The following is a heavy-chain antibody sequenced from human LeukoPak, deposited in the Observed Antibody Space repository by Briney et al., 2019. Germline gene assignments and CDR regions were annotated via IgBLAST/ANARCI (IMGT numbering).Heavy chain of an antibody. Sequence: PGGSLRLSCAASGFTFSSYWMHWVRQAPGKGLVWVSRVNFDGSSTKYADSVKGRFTISRDNAKNSLYLQMNSLRAEDTALYHCARRSSWYGYYFDYWGQGTLVTVSS. D-gene: IGHD6-13*01. J-gene: IGHJ4*02. CDR3: ARRSSWYGYYFDY. CDR1: GFTFSSYW. CDR2: VNFDGSST. V-gene: IGHV3-74*03.